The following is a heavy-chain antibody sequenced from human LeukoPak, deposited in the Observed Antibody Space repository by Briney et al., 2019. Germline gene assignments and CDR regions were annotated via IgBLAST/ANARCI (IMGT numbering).Heavy chain of an antibody. Sequence: GGSLRLSCAASGFIFSNYWMTWVRQAPGKGLEWVANINEDGREEKYVDSVKGRFTISRDNAKNSLYLQMNSLRAEDTAVYYCARESGFGELFPFAFDIWGQGTMVTVSA. J-gene: IGHJ3*02. D-gene: IGHD3-10*01. CDR3: ARESGFGELFPFAFDI. V-gene: IGHV3-7*03. CDR1: GFIFSNYW. CDR2: INEDGREE.